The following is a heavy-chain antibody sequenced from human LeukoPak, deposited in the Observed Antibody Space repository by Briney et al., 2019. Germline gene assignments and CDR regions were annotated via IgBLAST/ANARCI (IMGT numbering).Heavy chain of an antibody. CDR2: VSSSGSTI. CDR1: GFTFSSYE. J-gene: IGHJ4*02. D-gene: IGHD4-23*01. CDR3: ARDYGGSSPFDY. Sequence: GGSLRLSCAASGFTFSSYEMHWVRQAPGKGLEWVSYVSSSGSTIYYADSVKGRFTISRDNAKNSLYLQMNSLRAEDTAVYYCARDYGGSSPFDYWGQGTLVTVSS. V-gene: IGHV3-48*03.